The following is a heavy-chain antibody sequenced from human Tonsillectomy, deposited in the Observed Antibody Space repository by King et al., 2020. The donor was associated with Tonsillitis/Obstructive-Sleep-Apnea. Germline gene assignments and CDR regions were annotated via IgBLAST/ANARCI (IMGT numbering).Heavy chain of an antibody. J-gene: IGHJ4*02. Sequence: VQLVESGGGLVQPGGSLRLSCAASGFTFSSYTMSWVRQAPGKGLEWVSAITGSGAGTYYADSVKGRFTISRDKSKNTLYLQMNSLRAEDTAVYYCAKDHSSGWHDFDYWGQGTLVTVSS. V-gene: IGHV3-23*04. D-gene: IGHD6-19*01. CDR2: ITGSGAGT. CDR3: AKDHSSGWHDFDY. CDR1: GFTFSSYT.